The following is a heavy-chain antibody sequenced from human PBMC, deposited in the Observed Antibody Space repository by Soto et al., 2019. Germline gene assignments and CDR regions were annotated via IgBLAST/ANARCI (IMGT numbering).Heavy chain of an antibody. CDR1: RFSFSTYA. J-gene: IGHJ3*02. CDR3: ARDRSGSHEIDDSPDS. V-gene: IGHV3-30-3*01. D-gene: IGHD1-26*01. Sequence: QVQLVESGGGVVQPGRSLRLSCAASRFSFSTYAIHWVRQAPGKGLEWVAGISYDGGNEYYADSVKGRFTISRDNSKSTLYLKMNSLGPDDTAVYYCARDRSGSHEIDDSPDSWGRGTMVTVSS. CDR2: ISYDGGNE.